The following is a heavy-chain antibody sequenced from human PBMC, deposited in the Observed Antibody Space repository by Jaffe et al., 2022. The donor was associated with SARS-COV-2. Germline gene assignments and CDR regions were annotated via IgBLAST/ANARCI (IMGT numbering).Heavy chain of an antibody. CDR2: INHSGGT. Sequence: QVQLQQWGAGLLKPSETLSLTCAVYGGSFSDYYWSWIRQPPGKGLEWIGEINHSGGTNYNPSLKSRVTISEDTSKNQFSLKLSSVTAADTAVYYCARGRNIVVRWSFVDYWGQGTLVTVSS. J-gene: IGHJ4*02. CDR1: GGSFSDYY. V-gene: IGHV4-34*01. D-gene: IGHD2-2*01. CDR3: ARGRNIVVRWSFVDY.